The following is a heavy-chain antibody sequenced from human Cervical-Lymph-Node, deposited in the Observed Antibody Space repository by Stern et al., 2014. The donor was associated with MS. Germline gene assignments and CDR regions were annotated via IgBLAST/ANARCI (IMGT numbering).Heavy chain of an antibody. CDR2: ISSSGGAI. V-gene: IGHV3-11*01. Sequence: VQLEESGGGLVKPGGSLKLSCAASGFTFSDYYMSWIRQAPGKGLEWVSYISSSGGAIYYADSVKGRFTISRDNAKNSLLLQMNSLRAEDTAVYYCAGAVDTAMVTYSFDYWGQGTLVTVSS. CDR1: GFTFSDYY. J-gene: IGHJ4*02. D-gene: IGHD5-18*01. CDR3: AGAVDTAMVTYSFDY.